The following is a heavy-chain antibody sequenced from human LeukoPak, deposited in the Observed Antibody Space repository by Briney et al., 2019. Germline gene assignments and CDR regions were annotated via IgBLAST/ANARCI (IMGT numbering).Heavy chain of an antibody. CDR1: GFTFSSYA. Sequence: PGGSLRLSCAASGFTFSSYAMSWVRQAPGKGLEWVSAISGSGGSTYYADSVKGRFTIPRDNSKNTLYLQMNSLRAEDTAVYYCAKGPRNFWSGYPNINWFDPWGQGTLVTVSS. CDR3: AKGPRNFWSGYPNINWFDP. D-gene: IGHD3-3*01. V-gene: IGHV3-23*01. J-gene: IGHJ5*02. CDR2: ISGSGGST.